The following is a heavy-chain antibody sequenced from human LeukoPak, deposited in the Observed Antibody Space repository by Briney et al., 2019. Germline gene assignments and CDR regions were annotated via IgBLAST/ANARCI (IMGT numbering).Heavy chain of an antibody. CDR1: GGSFSGYY. CDR2: INHSGST. J-gene: IGHJ4*02. CDR3: ARRRYCSSTSCYLYFDY. V-gene: IGHV4-34*01. D-gene: IGHD2-2*01. Sequence: SETLSLTCAVSGGSFSGYYWSWIRQPPGKGLEWIGEINHSGSTNHNPSLKSRVTISVDTSKNQFSLKLSSVTAADTAVYYCARRRYCSSTSCYLYFDYWGQGTLVTVSS.